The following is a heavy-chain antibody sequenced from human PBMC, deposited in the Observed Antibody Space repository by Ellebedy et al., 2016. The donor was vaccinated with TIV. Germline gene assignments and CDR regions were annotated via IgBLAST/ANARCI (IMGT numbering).Heavy chain of an antibody. J-gene: IGHJ5*02. Sequence: GESLKISXSASGFTFSSYAMHWVRQAPGKGLEYVSAISSNGGSTYYADSVKGRFTISRDNSKNTLYLQMSSLRAEDTAVYYCALGDNDFWSGYPISWFDPWGQGTLVTVSS. CDR1: GFTFSSYA. V-gene: IGHV3-64D*06. CDR2: ISSNGGST. CDR3: ALGDNDFWSGYPISWFDP. D-gene: IGHD3-3*01.